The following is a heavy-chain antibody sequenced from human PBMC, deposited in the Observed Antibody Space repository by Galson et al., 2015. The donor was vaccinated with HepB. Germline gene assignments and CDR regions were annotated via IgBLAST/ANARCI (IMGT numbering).Heavy chain of an antibody. J-gene: IGHJ4*02. V-gene: IGHV7-4-1*02. CDR1: GYTFTNYA. CDR2: INTHTGDP. D-gene: IGHD7-27*01. Sequence: SVKVSCKASGYTFTNYAINWVRQAPGQGLEWVGWINTHTGDPTYAQGFTGRFVFSLDTSVSTAYLQINNLKTEDTAVYYCARNDYWGDHWGQGTLVTVSS. CDR3: ARNDYWGDH.